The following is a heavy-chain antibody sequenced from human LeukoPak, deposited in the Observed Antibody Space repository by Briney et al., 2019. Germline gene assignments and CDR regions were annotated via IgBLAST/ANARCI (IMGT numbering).Heavy chain of an antibody. J-gene: IGHJ5*02. V-gene: IGHV4-59*01. CDR1: GGSIGNYF. Sequence: PSETLSLTCTVSGGSIGNYFWNWIRQRPGKGLEWIGHIYHSGSTNYNPSLKSRVTISVDTSKNQFSPKLSSVTAADTAVYYCAKDGSGSYFNWFDPWGQGTPVTVSS. D-gene: IGHD3-10*01. CDR3: AKDGSGSYFNWFDP. CDR2: IYHSGST.